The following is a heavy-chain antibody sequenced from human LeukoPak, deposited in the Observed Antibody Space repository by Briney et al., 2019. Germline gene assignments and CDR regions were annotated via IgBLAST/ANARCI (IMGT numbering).Heavy chain of an antibody. CDR1: GFTFSNCG. D-gene: IGHD3-10*01. CDR2: ISGSSDST. Sequence: GGSLRLSCAASGFTFSNCGMSWVRQTPGRGWEWVSAISGSSDSTYYADSVKGRFTISRDNYKNTLYLQMNSLRAEDTAVYYCASTVLWFGESNWFDPWGQGTLVTVSS. CDR3: ASTVLWFGESNWFDP. J-gene: IGHJ5*02. V-gene: IGHV3-23*01.